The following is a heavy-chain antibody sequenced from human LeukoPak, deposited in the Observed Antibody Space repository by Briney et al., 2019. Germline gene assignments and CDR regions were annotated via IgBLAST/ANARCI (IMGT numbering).Heavy chain of an antibody. V-gene: IGHV3-23*01. D-gene: IGHD6-19*01. Sequence: GGSLRLSCAASGFPFSSHGMSWVRQAPGKGLEWVSGIIGGGGSTYYADSVKGRFTISGDNSRNTLFLQMISLRVDDTAVYYCARVGKNGWDFDHWGQGTLVTVSS. CDR2: IIGGGGST. CDR1: GFPFSSHG. J-gene: IGHJ4*02. CDR3: ARVGKNGWDFDH.